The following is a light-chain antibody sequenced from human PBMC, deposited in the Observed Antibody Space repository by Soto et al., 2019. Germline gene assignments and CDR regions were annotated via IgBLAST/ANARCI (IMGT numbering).Light chain of an antibody. CDR1: EDINGW. J-gene: IGKJ4*01. CDR3: QQYNIYPLT. V-gene: IGKV1D-16*01. CDR2: AAS. Sequence: DVQMTQSPSSLSASVGDRVTITCRASEDINGWLAWYQQKPGTAPKSLIYAASILQTGVPSRFSGSGSGTDFTLTISSLQPEDSATYYCQQYNIYPLTLGGGTKVEIK.